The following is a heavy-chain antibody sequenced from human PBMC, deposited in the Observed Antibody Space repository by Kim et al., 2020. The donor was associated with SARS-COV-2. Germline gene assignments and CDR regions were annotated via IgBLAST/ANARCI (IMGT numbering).Heavy chain of an antibody. D-gene: IGHD4-17*01. V-gene: IGHV4-31*03. CDR1: GGSISSGGYY. CDR2: IYYSGST. CDR3: ARSDTTEPFDY. Sequence: SETLSLTCTVSGGSISSGGYYWSWIRQHPGKGLEWIGYIYYSGSTYYNPSLKSRVTISVDTSKNQFSLKLSSVTAADTAVYYCARSDTTEPFDYWGQGTLVTVSS. J-gene: IGHJ4*02.